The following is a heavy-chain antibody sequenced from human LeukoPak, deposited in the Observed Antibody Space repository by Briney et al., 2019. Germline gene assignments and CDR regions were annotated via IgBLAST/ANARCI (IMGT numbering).Heavy chain of an antibody. J-gene: IGHJ4*02. CDR3: ARGKYDTSGYYRQFEF. D-gene: IGHD3-22*01. CDR1: GGSMRGYY. Sequence: SETLSLTCIVSGGSMRGYYWNWIRQSAGKGLEWIGHIYSSGNTNYNPSLESRVTMSVETSKNQLSLKLTSMTAADTAVYYCARGKYDTSGYYRQFEFWGQGTLVTVSS. V-gene: IGHV4-4*07. CDR2: IYSSGNT.